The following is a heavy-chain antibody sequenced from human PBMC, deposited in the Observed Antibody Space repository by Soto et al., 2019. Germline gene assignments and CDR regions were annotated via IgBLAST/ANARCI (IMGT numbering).Heavy chain of an antibody. CDR3: ARSRSGLRGYFDY. J-gene: IGHJ4*02. V-gene: IGHV4-59*01. CDR1: GGSISSYY. CDR2: IYYSGST. Sequence: LSLTCTVSGGSISSYYWIWIRQPPGKGLEWIGYIYYSGSTNYNPSLKSRVTISVDTSKNQFSLKLSSVTAADTAVYYCARSRSGLRGYFDYWGQGTLVTVSS. D-gene: IGHD4-17*01.